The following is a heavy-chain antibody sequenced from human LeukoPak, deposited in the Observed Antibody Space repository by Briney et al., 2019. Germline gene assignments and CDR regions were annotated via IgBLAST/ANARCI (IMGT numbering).Heavy chain of an antibody. J-gene: IGHJ4*02. CDR1: GGSFSGYY. CDR3: ARGKRIVGATTRDY. Sequence: PSETLSLTCAVYGGSFSGYYWSWIRQPPGKGLEWIGEINHSGSTNCNPSLKSRVTISVDTSKNQFSLKLSSVTAADTAVYYCARGKRIVGATTRDYWGQGTLVTVSS. CDR2: INHSGST. D-gene: IGHD1-26*01. V-gene: IGHV4-34*01.